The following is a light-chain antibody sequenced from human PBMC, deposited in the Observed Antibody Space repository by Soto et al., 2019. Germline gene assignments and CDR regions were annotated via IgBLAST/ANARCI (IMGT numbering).Light chain of an antibody. CDR3: CSYAGSSTFV. CDR1: SSDVGSYNL. V-gene: IGLV2-23*03. Sequence: QSVLTQPASVSGSPGQSITISCTGTSSDVGSYNLVSWYQQHPGKAPKLMIYEGSKRPSGVSNRFSGSKSGNTASLTISGVQAEDEGDYYCCSYAGSSTFVFGGGTKLTVL. J-gene: IGLJ2*01. CDR2: EGS.